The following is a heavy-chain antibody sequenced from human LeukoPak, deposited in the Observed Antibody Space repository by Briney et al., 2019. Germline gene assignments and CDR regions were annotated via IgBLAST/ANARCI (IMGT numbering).Heavy chain of an antibody. CDR1: GFTFSSYG. Sequence: GGSLRLSCAASGFTFSSYGMHWVRQAPGKGLEWVAVIWYDGSNKYYADSVKGRFTISRDNSKNTLYLQMNSLRAEDTAVYYCARDMPWGATDYWGQGTLVTVSS. V-gene: IGHV3-33*01. CDR3: ARDMPWGATDY. D-gene: IGHD1-26*01. CDR2: IWYDGSNK. J-gene: IGHJ4*02.